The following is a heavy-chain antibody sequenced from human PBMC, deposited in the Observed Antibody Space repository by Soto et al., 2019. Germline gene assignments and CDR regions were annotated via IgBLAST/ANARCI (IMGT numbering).Heavy chain of an antibody. CDR2: INAGNGNT. CDR1: GYTFTSYA. V-gene: IGHV1-3*01. Sequence: QVRLVQSGAEVKKPGASVKVSCKASGYTFTSYAMHWVRQAPGQRLGWMGWINAGNGNTKYSQKLQGRVTITRKTSAGTAYMEQSSLRSEDTGVYYWASRDRSPPYYLDVWGKGTTVTVSS. CDR3: ASRDRSPPYYLDV. J-gene: IGHJ6*03.